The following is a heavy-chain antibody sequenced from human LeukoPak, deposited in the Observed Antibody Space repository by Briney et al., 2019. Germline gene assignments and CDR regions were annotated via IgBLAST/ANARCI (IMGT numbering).Heavy chain of an antibody. CDR3: ARGLVAAGRDY. CDR1: GGSIISDNW. Sequence: PSGTLSLTCAVSGGSIISDNWWSWVRQPPGKGLEWIGQIYHSGSTNYNPSLKSRVTISVEKSKNQFSLNLTSVTAADTAVYYCARGLVAAGRDYWGQGTLVTVSS. V-gene: IGHV4-4*02. J-gene: IGHJ4*02. D-gene: IGHD6-13*01. CDR2: IYHSGST.